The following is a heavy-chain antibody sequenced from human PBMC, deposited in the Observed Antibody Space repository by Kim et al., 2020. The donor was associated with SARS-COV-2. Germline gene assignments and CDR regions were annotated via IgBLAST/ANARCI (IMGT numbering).Heavy chain of an antibody. V-gene: IGHV1-69*13. J-gene: IGHJ4*02. CDR2: IIPIFGTA. CDR1: GGTFSSYA. Sequence: SVKVSCKASGGTFSSYAISWVRQAPGQGLEWMGGIIPIFGTANYAQKFQGRVTITADESTSTAYMELSSLRSEDTAVYYCARDSPSGGIAAAGSPFDYWGQGTLVTVSS. D-gene: IGHD6-13*01. CDR3: ARDSPSGGIAAAGSPFDY.